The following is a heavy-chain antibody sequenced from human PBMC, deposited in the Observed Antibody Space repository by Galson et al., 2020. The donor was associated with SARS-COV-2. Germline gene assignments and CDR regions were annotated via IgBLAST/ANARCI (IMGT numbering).Heavy chain of an antibody. CDR3: AKDLGKTGGWLAWGASRFESLYGMDV. J-gene: IGHJ6*02. CDR1: GFSFRSYD. D-gene: IGHD1-1*01. V-gene: IGHV3-30*18. Sequence: GGSLRLSCAASGFSFRSYDMHWVRQAPGKGLEWVAGVSYDGNNKYYADSVKGRFTISRDNSNNMLSLQMSGLRAEDTAVYYCAKDLGKTGGWLAWGASRFESLYGMDVWGQGAAVAVSS. CDR2: VSYDGNNK.